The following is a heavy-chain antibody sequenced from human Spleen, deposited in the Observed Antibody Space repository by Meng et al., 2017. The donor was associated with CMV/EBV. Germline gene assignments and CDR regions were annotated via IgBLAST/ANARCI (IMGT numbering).Heavy chain of an antibody. V-gene: IGHV3-30*02. D-gene: IGHD6-6*01. Sequence: GESLKISCAASGFTFSNYGMHWVRQPPGKGLEWVTFIRYDGSNEYYADSVKGRFTISRDNSKNTLYLQMNSLRAEDTAVYYCAKWPQYSSSSDDWGQGTLVTVS. J-gene: IGHJ4*02. CDR3: AKWPQYSSSSDD. CDR1: GFTFSNYG. CDR2: IRYDGSNE.